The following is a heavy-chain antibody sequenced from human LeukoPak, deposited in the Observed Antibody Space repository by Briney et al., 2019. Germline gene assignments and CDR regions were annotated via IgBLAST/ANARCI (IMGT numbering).Heavy chain of an antibody. J-gene: IGHJ3*02. Sequence: GGSLRLSCAASGFTFSDYYMTWVRQAPGKGLEWVANIKQDGSEKFYVDSVKGRFTISRDNAKNSLHLQMNSLRAEDTAVYYCARDPYYYESSGYFFGAFDIWGQGTMVTVSS. D-gene: IGHD3-22*01. CDR2: IKQDGSEK. V-gene: IGHV3-7*01. CDR3: ARDPYYYESSGYFFGAFDI. CDR1: GFTFSDYY.